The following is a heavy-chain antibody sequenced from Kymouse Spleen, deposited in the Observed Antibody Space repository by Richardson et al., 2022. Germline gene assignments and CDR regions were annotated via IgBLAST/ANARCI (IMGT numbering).Heavy chain of an antibody. CDR2: ISYDGSNK. CDR1: GFTFSSYG. D-gene: IGHD3-10*01. Sequence: QVQLVESGGGVVQPGRSLRLSCAASGFTFSSYGMHWVRQAPGKGLEWVAVISYDGSNKYYADSVKGRFTISRDNSKNTLYLQMNSLRAEDTAVYYCAKGYYYGSGSYYNPFDYWGQGTLVTVSS. V-gene: IGHV3-30*18. J-gene: IGHJ4*02. CDR3: AKGYYYGSGSYYNPFDY.